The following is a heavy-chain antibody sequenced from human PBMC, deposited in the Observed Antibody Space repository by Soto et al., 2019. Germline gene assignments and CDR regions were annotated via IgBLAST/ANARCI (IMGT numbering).Heavy chain of an antibody. CDR3: ARDPRENYDFWSGYMDY. V-gene: IGHV1-3*01. CDR2: INAGNGNT. J-gene: IGHJ4*02. Sequence: AASVKVSCKASGYTFTSYAMHWVRQAPGQRLEWMGWINAGNGNTKYSQKFQGRVTITRDTSASTAYMELSSLRSEDTAVYYCARDPRENYDFWSGYMDYWGQGTLVTVSS. D-gene: IGHD3-3*01. CDR1: GYTFTSYA.